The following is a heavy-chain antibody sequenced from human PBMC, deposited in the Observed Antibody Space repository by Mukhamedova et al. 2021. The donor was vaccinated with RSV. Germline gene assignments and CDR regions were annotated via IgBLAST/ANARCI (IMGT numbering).Heavy chain of an antibody. Sequence: SISTTSSYINYADSLNSRFTISRDNAKNSLFLQMNSLRAEDTAVYYCARDTVTQGSDTFDIWGQGTMVTVSS. CDR2: ISTTSSYI. V-gene: IGHV3-21*01. J-gene: IGHJ3*02. CDR3: ARDTVTQGSDTFDI. D-gene: IGHD4-17*01.